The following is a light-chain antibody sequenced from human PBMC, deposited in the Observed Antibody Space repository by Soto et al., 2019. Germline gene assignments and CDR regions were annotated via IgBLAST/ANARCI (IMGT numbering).Light chain of an antibody. CDR2: RNN. CDR3: AAWDDGVGGPA. Sequence: QSVLTQPPSASGTPGQRVTISCSGSNSNIGNKYVYWYQQLPGTAPKLLMYRNNHRPSGVPDRFSGSKSGTSASLAISGLRSEDEADYYGAAWDDGVGGPAFGGGTKVTVL. CDR1: NSNIGNKY. J-gene: IGLJ3*02. V-gene: IGLV1-47*01.